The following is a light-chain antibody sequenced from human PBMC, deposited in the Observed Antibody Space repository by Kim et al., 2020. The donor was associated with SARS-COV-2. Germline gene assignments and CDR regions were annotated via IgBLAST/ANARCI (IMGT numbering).Light chain of an antibody. Sequence: PGERASLSCRASRTVGSYMAWYQHKPGLAPRLLIYDTSNRATGIPARFTGSGSGTDFTLTISSLEPEDFALYYCQQRSDWPPTFGQGTKVDIK. CDR1: RTVGSY. CDR3: QQRSDWPPT. J-gene: IGKJ1*01. CDR2: DTS. V-gene: IGKV3-11*01.